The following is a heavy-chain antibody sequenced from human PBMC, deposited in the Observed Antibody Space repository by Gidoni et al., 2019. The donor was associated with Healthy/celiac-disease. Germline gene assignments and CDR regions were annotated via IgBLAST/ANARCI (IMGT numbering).Heavy chain of an antibody. J-gene: IGHJ4*02. CDR2: FDPEDGET. V-gene: IGHV1-24*01. CDR3: ATGGYCSSTSCYAFDY. D-gene: IGHD2-2*01. Sequence: GLEWMGGFDPEDGETIYAQKFQGRVTMTEDTSTDTAYRELSSLRSEDTAVYYCATGGYCSSTSCYAFDYWGQGTLVTVSS.